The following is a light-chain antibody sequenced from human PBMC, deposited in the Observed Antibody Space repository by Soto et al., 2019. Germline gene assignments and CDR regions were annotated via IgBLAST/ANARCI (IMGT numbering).Light chain of an antibody. CDR2: AAS. CDR1: QTISSY. J-gene: IGKJ2*01. Sequence: DIQMTQSPSSLSASVGDRVTINCRASQTISSYLNWYQQKPGKAPKLLIYAASSLQGGVPSRFSGSGSGTDFTLTVSSLQPEDFATYYCQQSYSAPMYTFGQGTKVDIK. CDR3: QQSYSAPMYT. V-gene: IGKV1-39*01.